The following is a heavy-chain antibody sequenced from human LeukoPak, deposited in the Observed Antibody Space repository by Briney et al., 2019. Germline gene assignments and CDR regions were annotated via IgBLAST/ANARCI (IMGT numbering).Heavy chain of an antibody. Sequence: GGSLRLSCAASGFTFSSYSMNWVRQAPGKGLEWVSSISSSSSYIYYADSVKGRFTISRDNSKNTLYLQMNSLRAEDTAVYYCAKAKNTAGIAAAVYFDYWGQGTLVTVSS. CDR2: ISSSSSYI. V-gene: IGHV3-21*04. CDR1: GFTFSSYS. D-gene: IGHD6-13*01. J-gene: IGHJ4*02. CDR3: AKAKNTAGIAAAVYFDY.